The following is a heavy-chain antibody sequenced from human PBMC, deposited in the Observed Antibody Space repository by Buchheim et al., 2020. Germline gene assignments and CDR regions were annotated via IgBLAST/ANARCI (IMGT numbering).Heavy chain of an antibody. CDR2: ISGSGGST. D-gene: IGHD2-2*01. CDR1: GFTFSSYA. Sequence: LLESGGGLVQPGGSLRLSCAASGFTFSSYAMSWVRQAPGKGLEWVSAISGSGGSTYYAESVKGRFTISRDNSKNTLYLQMNSLRAEDTAVYYCAKSSSGGCSSTSCYPAWGRPNFFDYWGQGIL. J-gene: IGHJ4*02. V-gene: IGHV3-23*01. CDR3: AKSSSGGCSSTSCYPAWGRPNFFDY.